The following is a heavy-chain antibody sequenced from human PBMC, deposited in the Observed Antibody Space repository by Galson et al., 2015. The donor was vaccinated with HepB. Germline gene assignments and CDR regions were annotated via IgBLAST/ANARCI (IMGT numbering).Heavy chain of an antibody. J-gene: IGHJ3*01. CDR1: GGSISTNY. CDR3: ARRGEQGAYDL. V-gene: IGHV4-4*07. D-gene: IGHD6-13*01. Sequence: ETLSLTCTVSGGSISTNYWSWIRQPAGKGLEWIGRINTSGTSNYNPSLKSRVALSLDTSNNQISLNLRSVTAADTAMYYCARRGEQGAYDLWGQGTMVIVSS. CDR2: INTSGTS.